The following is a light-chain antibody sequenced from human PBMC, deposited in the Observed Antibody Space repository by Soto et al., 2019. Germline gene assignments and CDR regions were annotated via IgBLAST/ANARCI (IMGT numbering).Light chain of an antibody. Sequence: EIEMTQSPATLSVSPGGRATLSCRASQSISYTLAWYQQNPGQAPGLLIYGSSSRATDIPDRFSGSGSGTDFTLTISTLQPEDFAIYYCQQYGYSRTFGQGTKVDIK. CDR2: GSS. V-gene: IGKV3D-15*01. CDR1: QSISYT. CDR3: QQYGYSRT. J-gene: IGKJ1*01.